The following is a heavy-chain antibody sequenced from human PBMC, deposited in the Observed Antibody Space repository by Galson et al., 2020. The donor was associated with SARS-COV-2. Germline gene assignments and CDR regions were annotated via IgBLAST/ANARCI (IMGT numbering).Heavy chain of an antibody. Sequence: ASVKVSCKASGYTFTSYGISWVRQAPGQGLEWMGWISAYNGNTNYAQKLQGRVTMTTDTSTSTAYMELRSLRSDDTAVYYCAISSRPRFTCEVSYGCDCCGRGTLVTVSS. D-gene: IGHD4-17*01. J-gene: IGHJ4*02. V-gene: IGHV1-18*01. CDR1: GYTFTSYG. CDR3: AISSRPRFTCEVSYGCDC. CDR2: ISAYNGNT.